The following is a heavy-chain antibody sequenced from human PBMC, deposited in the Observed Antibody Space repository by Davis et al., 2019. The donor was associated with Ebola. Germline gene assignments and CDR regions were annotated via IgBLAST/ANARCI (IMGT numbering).Heavy chain of an antibody. D-gene: IGHD3-9*01. Sequence: PSETLSLTCAVSGGFISSSNWWRWVRQPPGKGLEWVGEIYHSGSTNYNPSLKSRVTISVDKSNNQFSLKLSSVTAADTAVYYCAKGYYDILTGYYALDVWGRGTTVTVSS. CDR2: IYHSGST. J-gene: IGHJ6*02. CDR3: AKGYYDILTGYYALDV. V-gene: IGHV4-4*02. CDR1: GGFISSSNW.